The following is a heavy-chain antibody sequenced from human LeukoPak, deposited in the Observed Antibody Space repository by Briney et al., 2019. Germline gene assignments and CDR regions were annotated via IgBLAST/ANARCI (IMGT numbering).Heavy chain of an antibody. D-gene: IGHD2-2*03. CDR1: GYTFTSYY. CDR2: MNPSGGST. CDR3: ATPSGYCSSTSCYNDAFDI. V-gene: IGHV1-46*01. Sequence: GASVKVSCKASGYTFTSYYMHWVRQAPGQGLEWMGIMNPSGGSTSYAQKFQGRVTMTRDTSTSTVYMELSSLRSEDTAVYYCATPSGYCSSTSCYNDAFDIWGQGTMVTVSS. J-gene: IGHJ3*02.